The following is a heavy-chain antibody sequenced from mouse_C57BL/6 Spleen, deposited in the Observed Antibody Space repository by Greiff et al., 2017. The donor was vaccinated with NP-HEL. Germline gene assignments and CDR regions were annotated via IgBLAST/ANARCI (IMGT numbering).Heavy chain of an antibody. CDR3: ARGGKYFDY. Sequence: QVHVKQPGAELVRPGTSVKLSCKASGYTFTSYWMHWVKQRPGQGLEWIGVIDPSDSYTNYNQKFKGKATLTVDTSSSTAYMQLSSLTSEDSAVYYCARGGKYFDYWGQGTTLTVSS. CDR2: IDPSDSYT. V-gene: IGHV1-59*01. CDR1: GYTFTSYW. J-gene: IGHJ2*01.